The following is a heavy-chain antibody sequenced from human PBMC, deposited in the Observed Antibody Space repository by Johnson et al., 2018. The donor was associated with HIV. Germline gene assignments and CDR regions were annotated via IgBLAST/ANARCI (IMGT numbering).Heavy chain of an antibody. Sequence: QVQLVESGGGVVQPGRSLTLSCAPSGFAFSTYAMHWVRQAPGKGLEGVAFIRYDGSNKYYADSVKGRFTISRDDARNTLYLQMNSLRIEDTGLYYCAKDGDDGDGPDGTKGAFDIWGQGTMVTISS. CDR1: GFAFSTYA. V-gene: IGHV3-30*02. J-gene: IGHJ3*02. D-gene: IGHD5-24*01. CDR3: AKDGDDGDGPDGTKGAFDI. CDR2: IRYDGSNK.